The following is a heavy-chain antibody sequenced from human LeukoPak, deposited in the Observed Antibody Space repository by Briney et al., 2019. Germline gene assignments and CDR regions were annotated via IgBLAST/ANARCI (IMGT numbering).Heavy chain of an antibody. J-gene: IGHJ4*02. V-gene: IGHV4-59*01. Sequence: SETLSLTCSVSTDSRNTYYWSWIRQSPGKGLEWIGHIYHSGSTDYNPSLQSRVTIPIDMSKKQFSLKLTSVTVADTAMYYCVRLRWELLAPYFDHWGQGSLVIVSS. D-gene: IGHD2-15*01. CDR2: IYHSGST. CDR3: VRLRWELLAPYFDH. CDR1: TDSRNTYY.